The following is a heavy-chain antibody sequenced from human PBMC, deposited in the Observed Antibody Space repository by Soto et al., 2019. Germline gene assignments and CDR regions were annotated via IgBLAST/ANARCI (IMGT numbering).Heavy chain of an antibody. CDR2: INPNSGGT. D-gene: IGHD6-6*01. CDR1: GYTFTGYY. CDR3: ARAARPEPHYYFDC. J-gene: IGHJ4*02. V-gene: IGHV1-2*04. Sequence: ASVKVSCKASGYTFTGYYMHWVRQAPGQGLEWMGWINPNSGGTNYAQKFQGWVTMTRDTSISTAYMELSRLRSDDTAVYYCARAARPEPHYYFDCWGQGTLVTVSS.